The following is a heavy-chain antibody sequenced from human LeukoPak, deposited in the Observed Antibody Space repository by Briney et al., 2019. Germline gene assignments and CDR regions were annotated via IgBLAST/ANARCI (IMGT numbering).Heavy chain of an antibody. V-gene: IGHV3-21*01. CDR2: ITSSSSYI. CDR1: GFTFSSYT. CDR3: ARARNGYYAFDI. J-gene: IGHJ3*02. D-gene: IGHD5-24*01. Sequence: GGSLRLSCAVSGFTFSSYTMNWVRQAPGKRLEWVSSITSSSSYIYYVDSVKGRFTISRDNAKNSLYLQMNSLRAEDTAVYYCARARNGYYAFDIWGQGTMVTVSS.